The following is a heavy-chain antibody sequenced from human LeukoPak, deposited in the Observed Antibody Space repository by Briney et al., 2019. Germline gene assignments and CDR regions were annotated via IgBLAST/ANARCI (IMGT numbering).Heavy chain of an antibody. CDR3: ATDLGLTMIRGVIVH. CDR2: IKSKGDGEPT. CDR1: GFTFTNAW. Sequence: GGSLRLSCAASGFTFTNAWMTWVRQAPGKGLEWVGRIKSKGDGEPTDYAAHVKGRFTMSRDDSKATLYLQMNSLKAEDTAVYYCATDLGLTMIRGVIVHWGQGALVTVSS. V-gene: IGHV3-15*01. J-gene: IGHJ4*02. D-gene: IGHD3-10*01.